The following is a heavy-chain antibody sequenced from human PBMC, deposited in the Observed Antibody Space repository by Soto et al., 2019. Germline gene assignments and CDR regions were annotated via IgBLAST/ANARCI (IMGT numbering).Heavy chain of an antibody. CDR2: ISYDGSNK. CDR1: GFTFSSYA. J-gene: IGHJ5*02. Sequence: GGSLRLSCAASGFTFSSYAMHWVRQAPGKGLEWVAVISYDGSNKYYADSVKGRFTISRDNSKNTLYLQMNSLRAEDTAVYYCAIIGDIVVVVAATELNWFDPWGQGTLVTVSS. CDR3: AIIGDIVVVVAATELNWFDP. V-gene: IGHV3-30-3*01. D-gene: IGHD2-15*01.